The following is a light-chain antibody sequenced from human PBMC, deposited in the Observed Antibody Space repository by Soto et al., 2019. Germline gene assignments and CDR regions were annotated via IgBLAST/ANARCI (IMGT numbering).Light chain of an antibody. CDR3: QQRTNWLT. V-gene: IGKV3-11*01. CDR1: QNVSTY. CDR2: DAS. J-gene: IGKJ3*01. Sequence: EIVLTQSPATLSLSPGERVTLSCRASQNVSTYLAWYQQKPGQAPRLLIYDASDRATGIQARFSGSGSGTDFTLTISSLAPEDFAVYYCQQRTNWLTFGPGTKVDIK.